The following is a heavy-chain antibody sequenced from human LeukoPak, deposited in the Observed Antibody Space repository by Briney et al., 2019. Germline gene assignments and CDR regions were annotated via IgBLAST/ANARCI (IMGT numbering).Heavy chain of an antibody. CDR3: ARHSGYHSTMYLDY. Sequence: GASVKVSCKTSGGTFTSYAISWVRQAPGQGLEWMGGITAIFRTTNYAQKFQGRVTITADESMSTVYMELSSLRSEDTAVYYCARHSGYHSTMYLDYWGQGTLVTVSS. J-gene: IGHJ4*02. V-gene: IGHV1-69*13. CDR1: GGTFTSYA. D-gene: IGHD3-22*01. CDR2: ITAIFRTT.